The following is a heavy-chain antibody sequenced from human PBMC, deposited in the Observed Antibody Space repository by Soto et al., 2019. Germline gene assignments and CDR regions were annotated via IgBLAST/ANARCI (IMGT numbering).Heavy chain of an antibody. D-gene: IGHD3-10*01. V-gene: IGHV4-38-2*01. CDR1: GYSISSGYY. CDR3: ARKGAYNSRSFYYYHYGMDV. J-gene: IGHJ6*02. CDR2: IYHSGSM. Sequence: SETLSLTCAVSGYSISSGYYWGWIRQPPGKGLEWIESIYHSGSMFYNPSLKSRVTISVDTSKNQFSLKLSSVTAADTAVYYCARKGAYNSRSFYYYHYGMDVWGQGTTVTVSS.